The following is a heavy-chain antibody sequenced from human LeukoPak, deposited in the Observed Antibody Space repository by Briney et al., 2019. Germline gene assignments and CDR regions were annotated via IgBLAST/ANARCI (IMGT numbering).Heavy chain of an antibody. CDR1: EFSFSSYG. CDR2: LWYDGTNK. V-gene: IGHV3-33*01. Sequence: TGGSLRLSCAASEFSFSSYGMHWVRRAPGKGLQWVASLWYDGTNKYHADSVKGRFTISRDNSQSTLYLQMNSLRAEDTAVYYCARGTYYDISGYSTHTFDFWGQGTLVTVSS. J-gene: IGHJ4*02. CDR3: ARGTYYDISGYSTHTFDF. D-gene: IGHD3-22*01.